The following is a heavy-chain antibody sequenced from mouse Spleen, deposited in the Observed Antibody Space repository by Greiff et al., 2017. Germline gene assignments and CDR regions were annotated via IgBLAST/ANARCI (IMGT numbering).Heavy chain of an antibody. Sequence: EVKLVESGGGLVKPGGSLKLSCAASGFTFSDYGMHWVRQAPEKGLEWVAYISSGSSTIYYADTVKGRFTISRDNAKNTLFLQMTSLRSEDTAMYYCARGRFYPYYFDYWGQGTTLTVSS. CDR3: ARGRFYPYYFDY. J-gene: IGHJ2*01. D-gene: IGHD2-1*01. V-gene: IGHV5-17*01. CDR2: ISSGSSTI. CDR1: GFTFSDYG.